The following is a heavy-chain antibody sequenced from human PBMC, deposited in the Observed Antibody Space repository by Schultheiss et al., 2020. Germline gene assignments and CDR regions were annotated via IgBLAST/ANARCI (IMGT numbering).Heavy chain of an antibody. J-gene: IGHJ4*02. CDR2: IYYSGST. CDR1: GGSISSSSYY. V-gene: IGHV4-39*01. Sequence: SETLSLTCTVSGGSISSSSYYWGWIRQPPGKGLEWIGSIYYSGSTYYNPSLKSRVTISVDTSKNQFSLKLSSVTAADTAVYYCARSSASSSSGTDFDYWGQGTLVTVSS. CDR3: ARSSASSSSGTDFDY. D-gene: IGHD6-13*01.